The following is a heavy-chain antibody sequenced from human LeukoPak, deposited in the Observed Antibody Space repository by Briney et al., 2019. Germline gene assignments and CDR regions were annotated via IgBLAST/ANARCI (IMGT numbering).Heavy chain of an antibody. V-gene: IGHV3-21*01. CDR3: ARAWSRVDPFDM. D-gene: IGHD2-8*02. Sequence: GGSLRLSCAASGFTFSNYNMNWVCQAPGKGLEWVSSISHSSTYIYFADSVRGRFTISRDNANNSLYLEMNNLSAEDTAVYYCARAWSRVDPFDMWGQGTMVTVSS. CDR1: GFTFSNYN. CDR2: ISHSSTYI. J-gene: IGHJ3*02.